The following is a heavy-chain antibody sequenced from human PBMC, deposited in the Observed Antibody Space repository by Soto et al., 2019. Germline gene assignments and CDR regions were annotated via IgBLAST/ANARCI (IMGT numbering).Heavy chain of an antibody. J-gene: IGHJ4*02. D-gene: IGHD5-12*01. V-gene: IGHV3-30*03. CDR1: GFTFSSYG. CDR3: ARYSVYDCFDY. Sequence: QVQLVESGGGVVQPGRSLRLSCAASGFTFSSYGMHWVRQAPGKGLEWVAVISYDGSNKYYADSVKGRFTISRDNSKNTLYLQMNSLRAEDTAVYYCARYSVYDCFDYWGPGTLVTVSS. CDR2: ISYDGSNK.